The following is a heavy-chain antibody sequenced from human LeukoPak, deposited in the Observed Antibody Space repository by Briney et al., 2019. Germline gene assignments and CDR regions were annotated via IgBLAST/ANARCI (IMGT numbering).Heavy chain of an antibody. CDR2: IYYSGST. V-gene: IGHV4-30-4*08. Sequence: SETLSLTCTVSGGSISSGDYYWSWIRQPPGKGLEWIAYIYYSGSTYYNPSLKSRVTISVDTSKNQFSLKLSSVTAADTAVYYCARMTTVTYYLYYFDYWGQGTLVTVSS. CDR1: GGSISSGDYY. J-gene: IGHJ4*02. D-gene: IGHD4-17*01. CDR3: ARMTTVTYYLYYFDY.